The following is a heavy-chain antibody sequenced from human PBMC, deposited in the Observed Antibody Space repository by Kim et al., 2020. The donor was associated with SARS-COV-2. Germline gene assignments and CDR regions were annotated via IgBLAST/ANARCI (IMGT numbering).Heavy chain of an antibody. D-gene: IGHD3-9*01. V-gene: IGHV4-39*01. CDR3: ARHALDILTGYYGSWFDP. Sequence: SRVTISVDTSKNQFSLKLNSVTATDTAVYYCARHALDILTGYYGSWFDPWGQGTLVTVSS. J-gene: IGHJ5*02.